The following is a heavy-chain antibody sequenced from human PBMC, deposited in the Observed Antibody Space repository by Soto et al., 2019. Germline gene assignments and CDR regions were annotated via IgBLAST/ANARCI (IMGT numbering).Heavy chain of an antibody. J-gene: IGHJ5*02. D-gene: IGHD4-17*01. CDR2: INPSGGST. Sequence: GASVKVSCKASGYTFTSYYMHWVRQAPGQGLEWMGIINPSGGSTSYAQKFQGRATMTRDTSTSTVYMELGSLRSEDTAVYYCARAGYYGDSFAWGQGTLVTVSS. CDR3: ARAGYYGDSFA. V-gene: IGHV1-46*03. CDR1: GYTFTSYY.